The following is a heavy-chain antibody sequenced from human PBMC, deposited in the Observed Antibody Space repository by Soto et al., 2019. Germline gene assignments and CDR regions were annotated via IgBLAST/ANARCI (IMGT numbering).Heavy chain of an antibody. CDR2: IYYSGST. CDR1: GGSISSYY. Sequence: SETLSLTCTVSGGSISSYYWSWIRQPPGKGLAWIGYIYYSGSTNYNPSLKSRVTISVDTSKNQFSLKLSSVTAADTAVYYCARAQDPYVDTAPMDVWGQGTTVTVSS. CDR3: ARAQDPYVDTAPMDV. V-gene: IGHV4-59*01. D-gene: IGHD5-18*01. J-gene: IGHJ6*02.